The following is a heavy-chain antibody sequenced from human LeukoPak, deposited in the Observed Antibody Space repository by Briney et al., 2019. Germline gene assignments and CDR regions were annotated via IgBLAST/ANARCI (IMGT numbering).Heavy chain of an antibody. CDR1: EFTFRHFA. Sequence: GGSLRLSCTVSEFTFRHFAMLWLRQSRGKGLEWVSVISCNGNDGYCADSVKGRFTISRDNSKNTLYLQIDSLRAEDTAIYYCTRDASTFNDFDYRGPGTLVTVSS. CDR3: TRDASTFNDFDY. D-gene: IGHD2/OR15-2a*01. V-gene: IGHV3-30*01. CDR2: ISCNGNDG. J-gene: IGHJ4*02.